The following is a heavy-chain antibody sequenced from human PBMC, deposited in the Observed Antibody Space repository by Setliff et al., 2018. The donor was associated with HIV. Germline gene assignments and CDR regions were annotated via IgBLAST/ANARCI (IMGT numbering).Heavy chain of an antibody. D-gene: IGHD4-4*01. CDR3: TRVGSNYEKFDC. V-gene: IGHV3-23*01. Sequence: PGGSLRLSCAASGFTFSSYAMNWVRQAPGKGLEWVSSISGSGVNTYYADSVKGRFTISRDNFKNSLYLQMNSLKTEDTAVYYCTRVGSNYEKFDCWGQGSLVTVSS. CDR1: GFTFSSYA. CDR2: ISGSGVNT. J-gene: IGHJ4*02.